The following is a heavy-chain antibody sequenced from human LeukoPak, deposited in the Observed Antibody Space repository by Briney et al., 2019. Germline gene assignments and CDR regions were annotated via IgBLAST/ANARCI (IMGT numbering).Heavy chain of an antibody. J-gene: IGHJ5*02. CDR2: IVNSGGTT. V-gene: IGHV3-11*01. CDR3: AGGYGSGSYSA. Sequence: GGSLRLSCAASGFTFSKYYMSWIRQAPGKGLEWISYIVNSGGTTSYADSVQGRFTISSDDARNSLYLQMNSLRAEDTAVYYCAGGYGSGSYSAWGQGIPVTVSS. CDR1: GFTFSKYY. D-gene: IGHD3-10*01.